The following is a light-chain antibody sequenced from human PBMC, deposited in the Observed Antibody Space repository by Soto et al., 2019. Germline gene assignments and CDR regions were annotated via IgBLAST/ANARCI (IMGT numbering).Light chain of an antibody. V-gene: IGKV3-20*01. J-gene: IGKJ4*01. CDR1: QSVPTNY. Sequence: EIVLTQSPGTLSLSPGNTATLSCRASQSVPTNYLAWYQQKPGKAPSLLIYVASRRATGIPDRFSGSGSGTDFTLTVRLEPEDFAVYYWQQYGGSPLTFGGGTKVEI. CDR3: QQYGGSPLT. CDR2: VAS.